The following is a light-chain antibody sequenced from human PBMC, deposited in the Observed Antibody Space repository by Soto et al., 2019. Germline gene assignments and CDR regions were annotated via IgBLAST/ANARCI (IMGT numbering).Light chain of an antibody. CDR2: AAS. CDR3: QQSYSVPLT. J-gene: IGKJ4*01. Sequence: DIQMSQSPSSLSASVGDRVTITCRASQTISIYVNWYQQKSGKAPKLLIYAASTLQSGVPSRFSGSGSERQFTLIIDSLQPEDFATYFCQQSYSVPLTFGGGTRVEL. V-gene: IGKV1-39*01. CDR1: QTISIY.